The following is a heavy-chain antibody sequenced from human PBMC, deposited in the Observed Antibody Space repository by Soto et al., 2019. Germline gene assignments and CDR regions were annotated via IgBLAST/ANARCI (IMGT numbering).Heavy chain of an antibody. J-gene: IGHJ5*02. CDR3: ARHSLALRKNNWFDP. Sequence: SETLSLTCTGSGDSIISSYFYWGWVRQPPGKGLEWIGSIFYLGSSYYNPSLKSRVTMSVDTSKNQFSLRLRSVTAADTALYFCARHSLALRKNNWFDPGGHGIMVTVPQ. CDR2: IFYLGSS. V-gene: IGHV4-39*01. CDR1: GDSIISSYFY. D-gene: IGHD3-3*02.